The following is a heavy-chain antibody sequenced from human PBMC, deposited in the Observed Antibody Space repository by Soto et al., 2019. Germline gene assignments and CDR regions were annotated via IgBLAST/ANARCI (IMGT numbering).Heavy chain of an antibody. V-gene: IGHV4-61*01. J-gene: IGHJ4*02. D-gene: IGHD3-3*01. CDR2: VYHTGRT. CDR1: GGSFKSGSYS. CDR3: ASDFAYFDS. Sequence: PSETLSLTCTVSGGSFKSGSYSWSWIRQPPGKGLEWMGYVYHTGRTSYNPSLKSRVSISMDTSKNQFSLNLDSVTASDTAVYFCASDFAYFDSWGQGTLVTVSS.